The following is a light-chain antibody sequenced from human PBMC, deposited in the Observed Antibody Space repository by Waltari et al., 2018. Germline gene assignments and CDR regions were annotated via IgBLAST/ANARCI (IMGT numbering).Light chain of an antibody. CDR1: QSIRST. Sequence: EIVLTQSPATLSVSPGERATLSCWARQSIRSTLAWYQQKPGQPPRLLIYDASTRATGIPVRFSGSGSGTYFTLTISSLQSEDFAVYYCQQYTNWPLTFGGGTK. CDR2: DAS. V-gene: IGKV3D-15*01. CDR3: QQYTNWPLT. J-gene: IGKJ4*01.